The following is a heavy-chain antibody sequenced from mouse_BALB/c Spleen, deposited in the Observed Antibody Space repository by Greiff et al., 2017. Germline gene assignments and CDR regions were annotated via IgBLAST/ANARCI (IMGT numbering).Heavy chain of an antibody. CDR3: ARRTLIYDRTYYAMDY. CDR2: IHYSGST. J-gene: IGHJ4*01. Sequence: DVKLVESGPDLVKPSQSLSLTCTVTGYSITSGYSWHWIRQFPGNKLEWMGYIHYSGSTDYNPSLKSRISITRDTSKNQFFLQLNSVTTEDTATYYCARRTLIYDRTYYAMDYWGQGTSVTVSS. CDR1: GYSITSGYS. V-gene: IGHV3-1*02. D-gene: IGHD2-3*01.